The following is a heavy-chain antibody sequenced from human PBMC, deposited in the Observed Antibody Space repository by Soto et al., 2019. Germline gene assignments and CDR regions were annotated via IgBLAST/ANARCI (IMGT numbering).Heavy chain of an antibody. CDR2: ISSSSSYT. Sequence: QVQLVESGGGLVKPGGSLRLSCAASGFTFSDYCMSWIRQAPGKGLEWVSYISSSSSYTNYADSVKGRFTISRDNAKNSLYLQMNSLRAEDSAVYYFASNRDGYNWVVVDHWGQATLFTVSS. CDR1: GFTFSDYC. V-gene: IGHV3-11*05. D-gene: IGHD5-18*01. CDR3: ASNRDGYNWVVVDH. J-gene: IGHJ4*02.